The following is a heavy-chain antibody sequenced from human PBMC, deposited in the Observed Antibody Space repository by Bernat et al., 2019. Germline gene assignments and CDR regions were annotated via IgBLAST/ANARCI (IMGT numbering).Heavy chain of an antibody. CDR3: VKDEYSYGHDAFDI. V-gene: IGHV3-64D*06. CDR2: VSSSGDNS. Sequence: EVQLVESGGGLVQPGGSLRLSCSASGFTFNDFAFHWVRQAPGTGLQYVSGVSSSGDNSSYADSVKGRFTIARDTSRNTLYLEMSRLRAEDTAVYFCVKDEYSYGHDAFDIWGQGTMVTVSS. J-gene: IGHJ3*02. CDR1: GFTFNDFA. D-gene: IGHD5-18*01.